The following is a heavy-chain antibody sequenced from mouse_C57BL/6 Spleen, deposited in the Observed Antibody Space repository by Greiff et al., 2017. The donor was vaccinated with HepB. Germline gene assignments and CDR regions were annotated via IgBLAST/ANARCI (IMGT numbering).Heavy chain of an antibody. J-gene: IGHJ1*03. Sequence: EVQLQQSGPELVKPGASVKISCKASGYSFTGYYMNWVKQSPEKSLEWIGEINPSTGGTTYNQKFKAKATLTVDKYSSTAYMQLKSLTSEDSAVYYCASSHYYGSSTRYFDVWGTGTTVTVSS. CDR1: GYSFTGYY. D-gene: IGHD1-1*01. V-gene: IGHV1-42*01. CDR2: INPSTGGT. CDR3: ASSHYYGSSTRYFDV.